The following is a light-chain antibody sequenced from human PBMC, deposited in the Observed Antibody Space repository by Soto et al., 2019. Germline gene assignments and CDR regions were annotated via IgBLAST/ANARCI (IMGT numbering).Light chain of an antibody. J-gene: IGKJ2*01. CDR3: QQYDITPYT. V-gene: IGKV1-33*01. CDR2: DAS. Sequence: DIQLTQSPSSLSASVGDRVTITCQASQDISNYLNWYQQKPGKAPKLLIYDASNLETGVPSRFSGSGSGTDFTFTISSLQPEDIATYYCQQYDITPYTFGQGTKLEIK. CDR1: QDISNY.